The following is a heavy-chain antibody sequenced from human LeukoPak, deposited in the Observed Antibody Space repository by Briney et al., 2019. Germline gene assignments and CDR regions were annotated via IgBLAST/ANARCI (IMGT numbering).Heavy chain of an antibody. D-gene: IGHD2-8*01. J-gene: IGHJ4*02. CDR2: IYYSGST. V-gene: IGHV4-39*07. CDR3: ARGLYYGYFDY. Sequence: SETLSLTCTVSGGSISSSSYYWGWLRQPPGKGLEWIGSIYYSGSTYYNPSLQSRVTISVDTSKNQFSLKLSSVTAADTAVYYCARGLYYGYFDYWGQGTLVTVSS. CDR1: GGSISSSSYY.